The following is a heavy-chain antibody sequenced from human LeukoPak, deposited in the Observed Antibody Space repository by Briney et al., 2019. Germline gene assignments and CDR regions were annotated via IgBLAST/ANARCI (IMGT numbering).Heavy chain of an antibody. CDR2: IYYIGST. CDR3: QKTAYDILTGYYTFFDY. J-gene: IGHJ4*02. Sequence: SDTLSLICTVSGGSISSYYWSWILQPPGKLLDSIAYIYYIGSTNYNPSLKSRVTISVDTSKNQFSLKLSSVTAADTVLFFSQKTAYDILTGYYTFFDYWGQGTLVTVSS. CDR1: GGSISSYY. V-gene: IGHV4-59*01. D-gene: IGHD3-9*01.